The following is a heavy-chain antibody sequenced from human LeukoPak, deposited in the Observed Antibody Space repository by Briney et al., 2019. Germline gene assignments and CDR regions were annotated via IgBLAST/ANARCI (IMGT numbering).Heavy chain of an antibody. CDR2: CDAEYGET. J-gene: IGHJ6*02. D-gene: IGHD3-3*01. V-gene: IGHV1-24*01. CDR1: GYTLTELS. Sequence: ASVKLSCKGSGYTLTELSVDWVRKGPGKGLGGMGGCDAEYGETINAQKFQGRVSMTEETSTDTAYMELSSLRSEDTAVYYCATGGAGITIFGVVGYYYYGMDVWGQGTTVTVSS. CDR3: ATGGAGITIFGVVGYYYYGMDV.